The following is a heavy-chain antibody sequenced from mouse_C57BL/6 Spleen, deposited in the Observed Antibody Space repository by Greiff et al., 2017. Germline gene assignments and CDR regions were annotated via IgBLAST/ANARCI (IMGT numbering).Heavy chain of an antibody. Sequence: EVKLMESGAELVRPGASVTLSCTASGFNIKDYYMHWVKQRPEQGLEWIGRIDPEDGDTEYAPKFQGKATMTADTSSNTAYLQLSSLTSEDTAVYYCTTSSYHKDWFAYWGQGTLVTVSA. V-gene: IGHV14-1*01. J-gene: IGHJ3*01. CDR2: IDPEDGDT. CDR1: GFNIKDYY. CDR3: TTSSYHKDWFAY. D-gene: IGHD2-12*01.